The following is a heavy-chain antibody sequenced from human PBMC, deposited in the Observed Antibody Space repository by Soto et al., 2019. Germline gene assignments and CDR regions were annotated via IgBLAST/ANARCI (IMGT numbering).Heavy chain of an antibody. CDR2: IYPGDSDT. J-gene: IGHJ4*02. D-gene: IGHD3-10*01. CDR1: GYSFTSYW. CDR3: ATPTPLRGAMITNINFDF. V-gene: IGHV5-51*01. Sequence: GGSLKISCQGSGYSFTSYWIGWVRPLPGKGLEWMGIIYPGDSDTRYSPSFQGQVTISADKSISTAYMELSGLKSDDTAVYYCATPTPLRGAMITNINFDFWGQGTPVTVSS.